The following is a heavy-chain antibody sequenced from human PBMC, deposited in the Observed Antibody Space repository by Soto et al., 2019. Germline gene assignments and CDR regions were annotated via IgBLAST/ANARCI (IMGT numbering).Heavy chain of an antibody. CDR3: ARDLAAAAGTSRYYYYGMDV. CDR2: INPSGGST. CDR1: GYTFTSYY. J-gene: IGHJ6*02. Sequence: ASVKVSCKASGYTFTSYYMHWVRQAPGQGLEWMGIINPSGGSTSYAQKFQGRVTMTRDTSTSTVYMELSSLRSEDTAVYYCARDLAAAAGTSRYYYYGMDVWGQGTTVTVSS. D-gene: IGHD6-13*01. V-gene: IGHV1-46*01.